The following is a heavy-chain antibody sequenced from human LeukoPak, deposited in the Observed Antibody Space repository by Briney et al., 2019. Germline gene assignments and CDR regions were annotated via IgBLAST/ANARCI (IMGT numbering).Heavy chain of an antibody. J-gene: IGHJ6*02. V-gene: IGHV3-53*01. CDR2: FYGGGRT. Sequence: GGSLRLSCAASGFTVSSNYMSWVRQAPGKGLEWVSVFYGGGRTYYADSVKSRFTISRDNFKNTLYLQMNSVRPEDTAVYYCARAGWLRFTTTEELDLDVWGQGTTVTVSS. CDR1: GFTVSSNY. D-gene: IGHD5-12*01. CDR3: ARAGWLRFTTTEELDLDV.